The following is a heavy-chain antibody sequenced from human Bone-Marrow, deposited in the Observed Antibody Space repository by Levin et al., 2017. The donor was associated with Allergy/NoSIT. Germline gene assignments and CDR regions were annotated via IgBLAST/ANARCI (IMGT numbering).Heavy chain of an antibody. J-gene: IGHJ4*02. CDR1: GGSIRNFY. D-gene: IGHD3-22*01. CDR2: IYYSGST. Sequence: SQTLSLTCTVSGGSIRNFYWSWIRQPPGKRLEWIGYIYYSGSTNYNPSLQSRVTISVDTSKNQFSLKLTSVTAAATAVYYCARITHYDDGSSDYDPGYYCDFWGQGALVAVSS. V-gene: IGHV4-59*01. CDR3: ARITHYDDGSSDYDPGYYCDF.